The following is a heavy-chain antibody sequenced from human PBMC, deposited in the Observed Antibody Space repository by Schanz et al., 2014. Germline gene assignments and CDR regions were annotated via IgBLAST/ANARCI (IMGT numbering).Heavy chain of an antibody. CDR1: GVTFSSYA. V-gene: IGHV3-23*01. CDR2: ISGSGAST. J-gene: IGHJ4*02. Sequence: EVQVLETGEGLVQPGGSLRLSCAASGVTFSSYAMSWVRQASGKGLEWVSAISGSGASTYYADSVKGRFTISRDNSKNTLYLQMNSLRAEDTAVYYCAKDQGSYGSGSYSYFDYWGQGTLATVSS. CDR3: AKDQGSYGSGSYSYFDY. D-gene: IGHD3-10*01.